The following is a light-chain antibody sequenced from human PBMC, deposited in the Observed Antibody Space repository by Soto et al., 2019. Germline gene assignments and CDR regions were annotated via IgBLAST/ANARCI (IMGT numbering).Light chain of an antibody. J-gene: IGKJ1*01. V-gene: IGKV3-15*01. CDR3: QQYNNCPWT. CDR2: SAS. Sequence: EIVMTQSPATLSVSPGGRATLSCRASQSISDTLAWYQQKPGQAPRLLIYSASRGATGFPARFSGSGSGTDFTLTISSLQSEDFAVYYCQQYNNCPWTFGQGTKVEIK. CDR1: QSISDT.